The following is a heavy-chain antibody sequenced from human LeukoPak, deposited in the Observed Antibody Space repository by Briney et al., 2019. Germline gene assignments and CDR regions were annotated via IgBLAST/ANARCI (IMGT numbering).Heavy chain of an antibody. CDR2: IMSDGSNK. CDR1: GFTFSGFG. Sequence: GGSLRLSCAASGFTFSGFGIHWVRQAPGEGLEWVTLIMSDGSNKYYADSVKGRFTISRDNSKNTVYLQMDSLRAEDTAVYYCARDQSGGYSGFDPRDWGQGALVTVSS. D-gene: IGHD5-12*01. J-gene: IGHJ4*02. CDR3: ARDQSGGYSGFDPRD. V-gene: IGHV3-33*01.